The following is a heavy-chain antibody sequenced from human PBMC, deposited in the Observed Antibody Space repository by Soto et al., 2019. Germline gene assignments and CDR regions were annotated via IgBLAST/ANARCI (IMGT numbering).Heavy chain of an antibody. CDR2: IHNRGIT. Sequence: SETLSLTCTVSGASISSVEYYWSWNRQHPGKGLEGIGYIHNRGITYYNPTLVSRFIISLETSQNQVSLQLRSVTAADTDVYYCARDAGVVWWPGYYYFDYWGQGTLVTVSS. CDR3: ARDAGVVWWPGYYYFDY. CDR1: GASISSVEYY. J-gene: IGHJ4*02. V-gene: IGHV4-31*03. D-gene: IGHD2-21*01.